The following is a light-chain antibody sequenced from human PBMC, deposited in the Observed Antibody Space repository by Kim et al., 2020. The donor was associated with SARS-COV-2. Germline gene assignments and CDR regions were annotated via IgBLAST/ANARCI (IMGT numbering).Light chain of an antibody. Sequence: PGQSITISCTGTSSDVGCYNYVSWYQRHPGKAPKLIIYDVSERPSGVSNRFSGSKSASTASLTISGLQADDEGDYYCTSYARTGVVFGGGTQLTVL. CDR1: SSDVGCYNY. CDR2: DVS. V-gene: IGLV2-14*03. CDR3: TSYARTGVV. J-gene: IGLJ2*01.